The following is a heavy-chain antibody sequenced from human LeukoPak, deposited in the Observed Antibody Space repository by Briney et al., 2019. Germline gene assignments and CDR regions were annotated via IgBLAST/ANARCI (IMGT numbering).Heavy chain of an antibody. J-gene: IGHJ3*02. CDR1: GFSLSTSGVG. CDR2: IYWDDDK. V-gene: IGHV2-5*02. Sequence: SGPTLVKPTQTLTLTCTFSGFSLSTSGVGVGWIRQPPVKALEWLALIYWDDDKRYSPSLKSRLTITKDTSKNQVVLTMTNMDPVDTATYYCARTYSSSWYGDAFDIWGQGTMVTVSS. D-gene: IGHD6-13*01. CDR3: ARTYSSSWYGDAFDI.